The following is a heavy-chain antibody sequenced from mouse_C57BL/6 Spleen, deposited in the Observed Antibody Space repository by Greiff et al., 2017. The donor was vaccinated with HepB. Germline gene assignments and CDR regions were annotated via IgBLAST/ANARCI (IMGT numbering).Heavy chain of an antibody. CDR3: ARQGFYYYGRSYEDAMDY. CDR2: ISNGGGST. Sequence: LVESGGGLVQPGGSLKLSCAASGFTFSDYYMYWVRQTPEKRLEWVAYISNGGGSTYYPDTVKGRFTISRDNAKNTLYLQMSRLKSEDTAMYYCARQGFYYYGRSYEDAMDYWGQGTSVTVSS. V-gene: IGHV5-12*01. CDR1: GFTFSDYY. D-gene: IGHD1-1*01. J-gene: IGHJ4*01.